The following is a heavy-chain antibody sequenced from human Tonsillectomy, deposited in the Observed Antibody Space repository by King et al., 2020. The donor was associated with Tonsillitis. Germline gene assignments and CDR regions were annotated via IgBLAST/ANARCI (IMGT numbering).Heavy chain of an antibody. D-gene: IGHD2-2*01. V-gene: IGHV4-28*03. CDR1: GYSISTSHC. CDR2: IYYSGST. Sequence: QLQESGPGLVKPPDTLSLTCAVSGYSISTSHCCGWIRPPPGKGLEWIGSIYYSGSTYYNPSLKSRVTMSVDTSKNQFSLKLSSVTAVDTAVYYCARAEKDQLLPNYYYYYYMDVWGKGTTVTVSS. J-gene: IGHJ6*03. CDR3: ARAEKDQLLPNYYYYYYMDV.